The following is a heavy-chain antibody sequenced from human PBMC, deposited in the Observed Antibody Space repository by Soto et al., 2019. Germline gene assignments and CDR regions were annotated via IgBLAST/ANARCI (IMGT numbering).Heavy chain of an antibody. CDR1: GFTFSSYS. J-gene: IGHJ5*02. D-gene: IGHD2-15*01. Sequence: PGGSLILSCAASGFTFSSYSMNWVRQAPGKGLEWVSYISSSSSTIYYADSVKGRFTISRDNAKNSLYLQMNSLRAEDTAVYYCARYCSGGSCYSGFARFDPWGQGTLVTVSS. CDR3: ARYCSGGSCYSGFARFDP. V-gene: IGHV3-48*01. CDR2: ISSSSSTI.